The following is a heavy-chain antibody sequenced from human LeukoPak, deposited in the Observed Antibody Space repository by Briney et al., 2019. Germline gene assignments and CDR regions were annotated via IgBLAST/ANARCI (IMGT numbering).Heavy chain of an antibody. Sequence: PSETLSLTCTVSGGSIGDYYWSWVRQPPGKELEWIGYIFYSGNTNSNPSLKSRVTISLDTSKNQFSLKLSSVTAADTAVYYCARRESIAVAGKEFDYWGQGTLVTVSS. CDR2: IFYSGNT. CDR3: ARRESIAVAGKEFDY. CDR1: GGSIGDYY. D-gene: IGHD6-19*01. V-gene: IGHV4-59*08. J-gene: IGHJ4*02.